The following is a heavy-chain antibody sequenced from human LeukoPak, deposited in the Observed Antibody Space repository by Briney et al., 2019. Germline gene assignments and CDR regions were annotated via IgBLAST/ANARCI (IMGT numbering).Heavy chain of an antibody. J-gene: IGHJ5*02. Sequence: ASVKVSCKASGYTFTGYYMHWVRQAPGQGLEWMGWINPNSGGTTYAQKFLGRVTMTRDTSISTAYMELSRLRSDDTAVYYCAREQQLVGFDPWGQGTLVTVSS. V-gene: IGHV1-2*02. D-gene: IGHD6-13*01. CDR3: AREQQLVGFDP. CDR2: INPNSGGT. CDR1: GYTFTGYY.